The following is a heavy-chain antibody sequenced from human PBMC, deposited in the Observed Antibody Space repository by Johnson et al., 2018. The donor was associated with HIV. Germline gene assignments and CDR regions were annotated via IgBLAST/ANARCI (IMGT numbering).Heavy chain of an antibody. V-gene: IGHV3-30*03. D-gene: IGHD5-18*01. CDR2: ISYDGSNK. CDR1: GFAFSSYG. CDR3: ARLPSGYNRDSFNI. J-gene: IGHJ3*02. Sequence: QVQLVESGGGVVQPGRSLRLSCAASGFAFSSYGMHWVRQAPGKGLEWVAIISYDGSNKYYADSVKGRFTISRDNSKNTLYLQMNSLRAEDTATYYCARLPSGYNRDSFNIWCQGTMVTVSS.